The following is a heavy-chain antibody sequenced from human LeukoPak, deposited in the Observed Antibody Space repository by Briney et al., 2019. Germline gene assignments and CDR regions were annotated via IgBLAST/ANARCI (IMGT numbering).Heavy chain of an antibody. J-gene: IGHJ4*02. Sequence: GGSLRLSCATSGFSFSNYAMSWVRQAPGKGLEWVSGISASGASTYSEDSVKGRFVISRDYSKNMVFLQMNRLRAEDTAVYYCARQHTAWYVDYWGQGILVTVSS. CDR2: ISASGAST. V-gene: IGHV3-23*01. D-gene: IGHD1-1*01. CDR1: GFSFSNYA. CDR3: ARQHTAWYVDY.